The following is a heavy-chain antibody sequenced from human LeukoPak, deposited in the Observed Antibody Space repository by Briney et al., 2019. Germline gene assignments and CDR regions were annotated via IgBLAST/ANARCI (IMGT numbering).Heavy chain of an antibody. CDR2: TYYKSAWYN. Sequence: SQTLSLTCAISGDSVSRDSIAWNWIRQSPSRGLEWLGRTYYKSAWYNDYAVSVKGRIIINPDTSKNQFSLQLNSVTPEDTAVYYCARGAGWPQFDYWGQGSLVTVSS. CDR1: GDSVSRDSIA. CDR3: ARGAGWPQFDY. D-gene: IGHD6-19*01. J-gene: IGHJ4*02. V-gene: IGHV6-1*01.